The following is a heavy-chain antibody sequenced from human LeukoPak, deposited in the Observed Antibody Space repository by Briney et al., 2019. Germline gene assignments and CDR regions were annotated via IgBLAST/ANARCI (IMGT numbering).Heavy chain of an antibody. J-gene: IGHJ3*02. V-gene: IGHV3-23*01. Sequence: PGGSLRLSCAASGFTFSSYAMSWVRQAPGKGLEWVSAISGSGGSTYYADSVKGRFTISRDNSKNTLYLQMNSLRAEDTAVYYCAKDQNYYDSSGYFDAFDIWGQGTMVTVSS. CDR1: GFTFSSYA. CDR2: ISGSGGST. D-gene: IGHD3-22*01. CDR3: AKDQNYYDSSGYFDAFDI.